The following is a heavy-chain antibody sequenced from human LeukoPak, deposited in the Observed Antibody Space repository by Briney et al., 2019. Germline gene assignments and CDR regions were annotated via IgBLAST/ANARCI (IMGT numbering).Heavy chain of an antibody. CDR1: GGSISSSSYY. CDR2: IYYSGST. D-gene: IGHD3-10*01. V-gene: IGHV4-39*01. CDR3: ARLTYGSGTYYPDY. Sequence: PSETLSLTCTVSGGSISSSSYYWGWIRQPPGKGLEWIGSIYYSGSTFYNPSLKSRVTISVDTSKNRFSLKLSSVTAADTAVYYCARLTYGSGTYYPDYWGQGTLVTVSS. J-gene: IGHJ4*02.